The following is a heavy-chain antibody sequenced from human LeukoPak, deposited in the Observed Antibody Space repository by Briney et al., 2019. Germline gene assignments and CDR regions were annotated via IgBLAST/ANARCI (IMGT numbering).Heavy chain of an antibody. J-gene: IGHJ4*02. D-gene: IGHD6-13*01. V-gene: IGHV3-13*01. Sequence: GGALRLSSAASGFTSSSYDMHWVLQATGESLEWVSATGNAGDIYYPGSMKGRSTISRENAKNSLYLQMNSVRAGDTAVYYCAREAADNFDYWGQGTLVTVPS. CDR1: GFTSSSYD. CDR2: TGNAGDI. CDR3: AREAADNFDY.